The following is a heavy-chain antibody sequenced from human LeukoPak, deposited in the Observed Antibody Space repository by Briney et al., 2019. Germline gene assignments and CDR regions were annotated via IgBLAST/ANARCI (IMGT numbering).Heavy chain of an antibody. J-gene: IGHJ4*02. CDR1: GFTFSSYS. V-gene: IGHV3-48*02. CDR2: ISSSSSTI. D-gene: IGHD6-19*01. Sequence: PGGSLGLSCAASGFTFSSYSMNWVRQATGKGLEWVSHISSSSSTIYYADSVKGRFTISRDNAKNSLYLQMNSLRDEDTAVYYCARVGGSGLDFDYWGQGTLVTVSS. CDR3: ARVGGSGLDFDY.